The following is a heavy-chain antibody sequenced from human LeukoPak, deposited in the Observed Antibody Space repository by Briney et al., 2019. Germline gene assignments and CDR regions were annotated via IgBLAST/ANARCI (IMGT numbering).Heavy chain of an antibody. J-gene: IGHJ4*02. CDR1: GYTFTGYY. CDR3: ASVGQRAQRDILTGYYIREDY. Sequence: ASVKVSCKASGYTFTGYYMHWVRQAPGQGLEWMGWINPNSGGTNYAQKFQGRVTMTRDTSISTAYMELSRLRSDDTAVYYCASVGQRAQRDILTGYYIREDYWGQGTLVTVSS. D-gene: IGHD3-9*01. CDR2: INPNSGGT. V-gene: IGHV1-2*02.